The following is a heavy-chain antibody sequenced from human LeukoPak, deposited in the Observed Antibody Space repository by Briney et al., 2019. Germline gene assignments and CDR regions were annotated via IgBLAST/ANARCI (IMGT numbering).Heavy chain of an antibody. V-gene: IGHV1-2*02. Sequence: ASVKVSCKASGYTFTGYYMHWVRQAPGQGLEWMGWIYPNSGATKYAQKFQGRVTMTRDTSISTAYMELRSLRSDDTAVYYCARGSRWQQLVRGWFDPWGQGTLVTVSS. D-gene: IGHD6-13*01. CDR3: ARGSRWQQLVRGWFDP. J-gene: IGHJ5*02. CDR1: GYTFTGYY. CDR2: IYPNSGAT.